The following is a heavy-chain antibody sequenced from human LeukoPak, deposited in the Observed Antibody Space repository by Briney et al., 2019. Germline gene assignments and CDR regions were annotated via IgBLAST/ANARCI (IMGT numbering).Heavy chain of an antibody. D-gene: IGHD6-13*01. J-gene: IGHJ6*02. CDR2: ISVYNDNT. Sequence: AXVKVSCKASGYTFTTYGINWVRQAPGQGLEWMGWISVYNDNTYYTQKLQGRVTMTTDTSTSTAYMELGSLISDDTAVYYCARGVSSWYYGMDVWGQGTTVIVSS. CDR3: ARGVSSWYYGMDV. V-gene: IGHV1-18*01. CDR1: GYTFTTYG.